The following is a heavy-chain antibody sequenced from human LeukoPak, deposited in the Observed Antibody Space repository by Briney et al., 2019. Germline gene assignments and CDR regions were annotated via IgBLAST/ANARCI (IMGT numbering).Heavy chain of an antibody. V-gene: IGHV6-1*01. CDR3: ARDMDYYGSGNYYNSRWFDP. CDR2: TYYRSKWYN. J-gene: IGHJ5*02. Sequence: SQTLSLTCAISGDSVSNNSVAWNWIRYSPSRGLEWLGRTYYRSKWYNDYAVSVKSRITINPETAKNQFSLQLNSVTPEDTAVYYCARDMDYYGSGNYYNSRWFDPWGQGTLVTVSS. CDR1: GDSVSNNSVA. D-gene: IGHD3-10*01.